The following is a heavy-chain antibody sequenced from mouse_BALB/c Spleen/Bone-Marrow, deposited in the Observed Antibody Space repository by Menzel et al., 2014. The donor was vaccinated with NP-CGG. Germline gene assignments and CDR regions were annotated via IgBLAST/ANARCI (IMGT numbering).Heavy chain of an antibody. D-gene: IGHD3-1*01. J-gene: IGHJ2*01. CDR3: ARDSSGYFDY. CDR2: ISSGGSYT. CDR1: GFTFSYYA. Sequence: EVQGVESGGGLVKPGGSLKLSCAASGFTFSYYAMSWVRRSPEKSLEWVAEISSGGSYTYYPDTVTGRFTISRDNAKNTLYLEMSSLRSEDTAMYYCARDSSGYFDYWGQGTTLTVSS. V-gene: IGHV5-9-4*01.